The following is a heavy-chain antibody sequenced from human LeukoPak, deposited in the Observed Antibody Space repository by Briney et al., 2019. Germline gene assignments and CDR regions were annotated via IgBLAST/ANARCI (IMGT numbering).Heavy chain of an antibody. CDR3: ARAYHNPFITQVFFYMDV. D-gene: IGHD3-22*01. CDR2: ISAYNGNT. CDR1: GYTFTSYG. J-gene: IGHJ6*03. Sequence: GASVKVSCKASGYTFTSYGISWVRQAPGQGLEWMGWISAYNGNTNYAQKLQGRVTMTTDTSTSTAYMELRSLRSDDTAVYYCARAYHNPFITQVFFYMDVWGKGTTVTVSS. V-gene: IGHV1-18*01.